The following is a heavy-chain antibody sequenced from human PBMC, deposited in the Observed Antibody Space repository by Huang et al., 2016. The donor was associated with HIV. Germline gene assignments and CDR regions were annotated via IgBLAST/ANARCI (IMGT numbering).Heavy chain of an antibody. CDR1: GYTFSTYS. V-gene: IGHV3-48*01. CDR3: VRDSSSGLQLRY. D-gene: IGHD3-22*01. J-gene: IGHJ4*02. CDR2: ISKTSGAT. Sequence: EVQLVESGGGLAQPGGSLRLSCVASGYTFSTYSMNWVRQAPGKGLAWVSYISKTSGATSYAESVKGRFTVSRDNVKNSLYLQMNRLRVEDTAMYYCVRDSSSGLQLRYWGQGALVIVS.